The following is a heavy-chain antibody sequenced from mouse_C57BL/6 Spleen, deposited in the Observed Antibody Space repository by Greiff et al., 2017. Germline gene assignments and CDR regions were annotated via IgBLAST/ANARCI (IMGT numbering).Heavy chain of an antibody. CDR2: ISYDGSN. CDR1: GYSITSGYY. Sequence: EVKLQESGPGLVKPSQSLSLTCSVTGYSITSGYYWNWIRQFPGNKLEWMGYISYDGSNKYNPSLKNRISITRDTSKNQFFLKLNSVTTEDTATYYCARMVRGMDYWGQGTSVTVSS. V-gene: IGHV3-6*01. D-gene: IGHD2-2*01. CDR3: ARMVRGMDY. J-gene: IGHJ4*01.